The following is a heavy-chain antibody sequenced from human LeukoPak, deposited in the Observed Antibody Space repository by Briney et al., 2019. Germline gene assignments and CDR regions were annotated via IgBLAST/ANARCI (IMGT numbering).Heavy chain of an antibody. V-gene: IGHV3-48*03. CDR2: ITSSGTSI. CDR1: GFTFSSYE. D-gene: IGHD6-13*01. J-gene: IGHJ4*02. CDR3: ATDLGSSRPNF. Sequence: GGSLRLSCAASGFTFSSYEMIWVRQAPGKGLEWVSYITSSGTSIYYADSVKGRFTLSRDNTKNSLYLQMNSLRAEDTAVYYCATDLGSSRPNFWGQGILVTVSS.